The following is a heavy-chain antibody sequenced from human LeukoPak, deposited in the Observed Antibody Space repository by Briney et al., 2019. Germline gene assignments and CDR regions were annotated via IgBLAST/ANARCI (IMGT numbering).Heavy chain of an antibody. CDR1: GFTFSSYW. Sequence: GGSLRLSCAASGFTFSSYWMHWVRQAPGKGLVWVSRINSDGSSTSYADSVKGRFTISRDNAKNTLYLQMNSQRAEDTAVYYCAREIYYDSSGSACFDYWGQGTLVTVSS. V-gene: IGHV3-74*01. CDR2: INSDGSST. CDR3: AREIYYDSSGSACFDY. J-gene: IGHJ4*02. D-gene: IGHD3-22*01.